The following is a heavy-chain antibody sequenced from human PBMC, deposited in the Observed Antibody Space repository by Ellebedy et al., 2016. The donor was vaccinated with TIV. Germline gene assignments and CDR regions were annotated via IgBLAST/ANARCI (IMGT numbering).Heavy chain of an antibody. CDR2: IYYSGST. Sequence: SETLSLXXTVSGGSVSSGSYYWSWIRQPPGKGLEWIGYIYYSGSTNYNPSLKSRVTISVDTSKNQFSLKLSSVTAADTAVYYCARLGWSSNAFDIWGQGTMVTVSS. J-gene: IGHJ3*02. CDR3: ARLGWSSNAFDI. CDR1: GGSVSSGSYY. V-gene: IGHV4-61*01. D-gene: IGHD3-3*01.